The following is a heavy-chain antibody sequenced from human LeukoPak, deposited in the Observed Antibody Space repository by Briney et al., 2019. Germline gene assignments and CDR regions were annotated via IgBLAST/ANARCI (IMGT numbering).Heavy chain of an antibody. D-gene: IGHD6-13*01. J-gene: IGHJ4*02. CDR3: ARAGQQLVLFDY. V-gene: IGHV1-46*01. CDR1: GYTFTSYY. CDR2: INPSGGST. Sequence: ASVKVSCKASGYTFTSYYMHWVRQAPGQGLEWMGIINPSGGSTSYAQKFQGRVTMTRDTSTSTVYMELSSLRSDDTAVYYCARAGQQLVLFDYWGQGTLVTVSS.